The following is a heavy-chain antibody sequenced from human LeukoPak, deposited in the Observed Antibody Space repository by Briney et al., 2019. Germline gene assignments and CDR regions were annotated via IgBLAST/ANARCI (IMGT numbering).Heavy chain of an antibody. V-gene: IGHV3-49*04. D-gene: IGHD6-6*01. CDR2: IRSKTYGGTT. CDR1: GFTFGDYA. J-gene: IGHJ6*01. CDR3: TRVLRYSSSSSYYYAMDV. Sequence: GGSLRLSCTTSGFTFGDYAMSRVRQAPGKGLEWVNFIRSKTYGGTTEYAASMKGRFTISRDDSKSIAYLQMNSLKAEDTAVYYCTRVLRYSSSSSYYYAMDVWGQGTTVTVSS.